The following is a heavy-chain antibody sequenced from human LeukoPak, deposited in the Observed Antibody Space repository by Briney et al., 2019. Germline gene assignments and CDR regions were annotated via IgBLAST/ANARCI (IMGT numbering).Heavy chain of an antibody. CDR2: INHSGST. V-gene: IGHV4-34*01. D-gene: IGHD4-17*01. CDR1: GGSFSGYY. J-gene: IGHJ4*02. CDR3: AREVTTGPFDY. Sequence: PSETLSLTCAVYGGSFSGYYWSWIRQPPGKGLEWIGEINHSGSTNYNPSLKSRVTISVDTSKNQFSLKLSSVTAADTAVYYCAREVTTGPFDYWGQGTLVTVSS.